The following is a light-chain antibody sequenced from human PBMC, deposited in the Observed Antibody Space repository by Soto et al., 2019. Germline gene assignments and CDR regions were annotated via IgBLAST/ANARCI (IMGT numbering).Light chain of an antibody. CDR3: SAYAGSNIHYV. J-gene: IGLJ1*01. CDR2: EVT. V-gene: IGLV2-8*01. CDR1: SSDVGGYNY. Sequence: QSALTQPPSASGSPGQSVTISCTGTSSDVGGYNYVSWYQQHPGKAPQLMIYEVTKRPSGVPDRFSGSKSGNTASLTVSGLQAEDEADYYCSAYAGSNIHYVFGTGTKVTVL.